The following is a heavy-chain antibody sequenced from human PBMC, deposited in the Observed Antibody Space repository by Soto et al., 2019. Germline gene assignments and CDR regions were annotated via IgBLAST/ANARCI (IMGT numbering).Heavy chain of an antibody. CDR3: ARFGEGRSGSYRSAFDY. D-gene: IGHD1-26*01. J-gene: IGHJ4*02. V-gene: IGHV4-59*01. CDR1: GGSISSYY. CDR2: SYYSGST. Sequence: QVQLQESGPGLVKPSETLSLTCTVSGGSISSYYWSWIRQPPGKGLEWIGYSYYSGSTNYNPSLKSRVTISVDTSKIQFSLKLSSVTAADTAVYYCARFGEGRSGSYRSAFDYWGQGTLVTVSS.